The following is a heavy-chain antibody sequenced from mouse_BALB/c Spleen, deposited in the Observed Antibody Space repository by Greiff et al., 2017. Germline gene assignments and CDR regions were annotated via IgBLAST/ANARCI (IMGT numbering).Heavy chain of an antibody. D-gene: IGHD4-1*01. CDR3: ARGDTGPMDY. CDR1: GYTFTSYY. Sequence: VQLQQSGPELVKPGASVRISCKASGYTFTSYYIHWVKQRPGQGLEWIGWIYPGNVNTKYNEKFKGKATLTADKSSSTAYMQLSSLTSEDSAVYFCARGDTGPMDYWGQGTSVTVSS. J-gene: IGHJ4*01. CDR2: IYPGNVNT. V-gene: IGHV1S56*01.